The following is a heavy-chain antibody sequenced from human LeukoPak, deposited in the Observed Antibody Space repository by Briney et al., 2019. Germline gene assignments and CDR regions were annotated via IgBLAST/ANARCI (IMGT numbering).Heavy chain of an antibody. CDR3: ARSGDTAMVVTFDY. V-gene: IGHV4-39*07. Sequence: KPSETLSLTCTVSGGSISSGGYYWGWIRQPPGKGLEWIGSIYYSGSTYYNPSLKSRVTISVDTSKNQFSLKLSSVTAADTAVYYCARSGDTAMVVTFDYWGQGTLVTVSS. CDR1: GGSISSGGYY. CDR2: IYYSGST. J-gene: IGHJ4*02. D-gene: IGHD5-18*01.